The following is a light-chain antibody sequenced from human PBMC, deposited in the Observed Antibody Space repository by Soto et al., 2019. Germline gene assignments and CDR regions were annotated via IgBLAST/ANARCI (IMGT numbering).Light chain of an antibody. Sequence: EVVLTQSPDTLSLSPGERATLSCRASETVFGSSLAWYRQRPGQSPRLLIYGVSSRATGIADRFGGSGSGTDFALTIRRLEPEDSAVYYCHYYGDSPPATFGQGTKVELK. CDR3: HYYGDSPPAT. V-gene: IGKV3-20*01. CDR1: ETVFGSS. J-gene: IGKJ2*01. CDR2: GVS.